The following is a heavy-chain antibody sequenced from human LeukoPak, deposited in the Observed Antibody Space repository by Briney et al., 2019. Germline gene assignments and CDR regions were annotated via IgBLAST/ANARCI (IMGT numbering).Heavy chain of an antibody. CDR1: GFTFSRHC. D-gene: IGHD4-17*01. J-gene: IGHJ4*02. CDR2: IKQDGSQ. V-gene: IGHV3-7*01. CDR3: ARGPDFGDRLDYFDY. Sequence: GGSLRLSCAASGFTFSRHCMGWVRQAPGKGREWVANIKQDGSQYYVDSVKGRFFISRDNAKNSVPLQMNSLRVEDTAVYYCARGPDFGDRLDYFDYWGQGTLVTVS.